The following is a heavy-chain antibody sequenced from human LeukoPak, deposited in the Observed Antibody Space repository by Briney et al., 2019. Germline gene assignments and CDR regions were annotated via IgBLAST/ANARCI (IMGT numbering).Heavy chain of an antibody. CDR2: ISAYNGNT. V-gene: IGHV1-18*01. J-gene: IGHJ4*02. D-gene: IGHD2-15*01. CDR1: GYTFTNYA. Sequence: ASVKVSCKASGYTFTNYAMHWVRQAPGQRLEWMGWISAYNGNTNYAQKLQGRVTMTTDTSTSTAYMELRSLRSDDTAVYYCARKLGYCSGGSCYLCDYWGQGTLVTVSS. CDR3: ARKLGYCSGGSCYLCDY.